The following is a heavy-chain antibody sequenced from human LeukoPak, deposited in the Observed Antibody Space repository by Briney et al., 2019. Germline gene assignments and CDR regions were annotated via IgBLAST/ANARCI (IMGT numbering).Heavy chain of an antibody. CDR1: GFTFSSYS. Sequence: GGSLRLYCAASGFTFSSYSMNWVRQAPGKGLEWVSSISSSSSYIYYADSVKGRFTISRDNAKNSLYLQMNSLRAEDTAVYYCAKEEVISGNHGVYFDYWGQGTLVTVSS. CDR3: AKEEVISGNHGVYFDY. V-gene: IGHV3-21*01. CDR2: ISSSSSYI. J-gene: IGHJ4*02. D-gene: IGHD3-22*01.